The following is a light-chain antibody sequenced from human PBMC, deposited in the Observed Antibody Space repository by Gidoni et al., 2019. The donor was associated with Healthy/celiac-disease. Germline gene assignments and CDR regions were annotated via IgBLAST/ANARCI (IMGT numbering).Light chain of an antibody. CDR1: QDISNY. J-gene: IGKJ4*01. CDR2: DAS. CDR3: QQYDNLPLT. V-gene: IGKV1-33*01. Sequence: DIQMTQSTSSLSASVGDRVTITCQASQDISNYLNWYQQKPGKAPKLLIYDASNLETVVPSRFSGSGSGTDFTFTSSSLQPEDIATYYFQQYDNLPLTFGGGTKVEIK.